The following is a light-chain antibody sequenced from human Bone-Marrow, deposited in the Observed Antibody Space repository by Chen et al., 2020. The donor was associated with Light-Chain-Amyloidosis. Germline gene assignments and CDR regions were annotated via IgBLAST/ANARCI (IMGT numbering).Light chain of an antibody. CDR3: QSYQGSSQGV. Sequence: NFMLTQPHSVSESPVKTVIISCTRSSGSIATNYVQWDQQRPGSSPTTVIYEDYQRPSGVPDRFSGSIDRSSNSASLTISGLKTEDEADYYCQSYQGSSQGVFGGGTKLTVL. J-gene: IGLJ3*02. V-gene: IGLV6-57*01. CDR1: SGSIATNY. CDR2: EDY.